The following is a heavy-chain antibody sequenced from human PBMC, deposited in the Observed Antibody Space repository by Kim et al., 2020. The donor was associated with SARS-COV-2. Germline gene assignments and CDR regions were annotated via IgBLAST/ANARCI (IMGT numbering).Heavy chain of an antibody. CDR2: ISSSGSTI. D-gene: IGHD6-13*01. J-gene: IGHJ6*02. Sequence: GGSLRLSCAASGFTFSSYEMNWVRQAPGKGLEWVSYISSSGSTIYYADSVKGRFTISRDNAKNSLYLQMNSLRAEDTAVYYCARDWIAAAGKGGYYYYGMDVWGQGTTVTVSS. CDR1: GFTFSSYE. V-gene: IGHV3-48*03. CDR3: ARDWIAAAGKGGYYYYGMDV.